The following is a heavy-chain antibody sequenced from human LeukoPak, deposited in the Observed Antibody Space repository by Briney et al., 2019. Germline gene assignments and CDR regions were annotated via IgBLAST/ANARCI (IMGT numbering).Heavy chain of an antibody. CDR2: IIPILCIA. J-gene: IGHJ6*02. CDR1: VGTFSSYA. V-gene: IGHV1-69*04. D-gene: IGHD1-26*01. Sequence: SVKVSCKASVGTFSSYAISWVGQAPGQGLEWMGRIIPILCIANYGQKFQGRVTLTADNSTSTAYMELSSLRSEDTAVYYCARDPPVGATGGYYYYGMDVWGQGTTVTVSS. CDR3: ARDPPVGATGGYYYYGMDV.